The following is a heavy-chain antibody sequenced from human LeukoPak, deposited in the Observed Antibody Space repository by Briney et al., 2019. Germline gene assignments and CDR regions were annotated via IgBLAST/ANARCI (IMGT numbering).Heavy chain of an antibody. Sequence: GGSLRLSCAASGFTFSSYAMHWVRQAPGKGLEWVAVISYDGSNKYYADSVKGRFTISRDNSKNTLYLQMNSLRAEDTAVYYCARVQTRYGENWFDPWGQGTLVTVSS. CDR1: GFTFSSYA. J-gene: IGHJ5*02. CDR2: ISYDGSNK. D-gene: IGHD4-17*01. V-gene: IGHV3-30-3*01. CDR3: ARVQTRYGENWFDP.